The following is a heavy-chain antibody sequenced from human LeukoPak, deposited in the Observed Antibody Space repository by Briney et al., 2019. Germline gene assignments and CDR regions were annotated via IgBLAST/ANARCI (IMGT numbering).Heavy chain of an antibody. CDR1: GGSISSSSYY. J-gene: IGHJ4*02. CDR2: IYYSGST. V-gene: IGHV4-39*01. D-gene: IGHD3-22*01. CDR3: ARLPDYDSSGYKAY. Sequence: SETLSLTCTVSGGSISSSSYYWGWVRQPPGKGLEWIGSIYYSGSTYYNPSLKSRVTISVDTSKNQFSLKLSSVTAADTAVYYCARLPDYDSSGYKAYWGQGTLVTVSS.